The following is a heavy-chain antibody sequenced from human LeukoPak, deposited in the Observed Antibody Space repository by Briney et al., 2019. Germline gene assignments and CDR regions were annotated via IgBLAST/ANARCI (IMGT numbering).Heavy chain of an antibody. CDR2: ITDSSSYI. J-gene: IGHJ4*02. CDR1: GFTFSSYT. CDR3: ARAIAAAGIRN. Sequence: GGSLRLSCAASGFTFSSYTMNWVRQAPGKGLEWVSSITDSSSYIYYADSVKGRFTISRDNAKNSLYLQMNSLRAEDAAVYYCARAIAAAGIRNWGQGTLVTVSS. D-gene: IGHD6-13*01. V-gene: IGHV3-21*01.